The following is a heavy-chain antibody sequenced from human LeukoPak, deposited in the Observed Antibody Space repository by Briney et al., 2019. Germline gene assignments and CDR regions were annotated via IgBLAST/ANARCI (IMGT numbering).Heavy chain of an antibody. D-gene: IGHD3-22*01. Sequence: ASVKVSCKASGNTFTGYYIHWVRQAPGQGLDWMGRTNPNNGGTNYAQKFQGRVTMTRDMSMSTAYMELSRLRSDDTAVYYCAGEDNSSGYRPFDIWGQGTMVTVPS. CDR2: TNPNNGGT. CDR1: GNTFTGYY. V-gene: IGHV1-2*06. J-gene: IGHJ3*02. CDR3: AGEDNSSGYRPFDI.